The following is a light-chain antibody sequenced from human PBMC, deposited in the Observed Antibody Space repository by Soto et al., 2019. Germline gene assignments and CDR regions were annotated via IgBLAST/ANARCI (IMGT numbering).Light chain of an antibody. V-gene: IGKV1-39*01. Sequence: DFQMSQSPSSLSASVGDRVSSRCRAAQSISRSLNWYQQKPGKAPELLIYAASSLQSGVPSRFSGSGSGTDFTLTISSLQPEDSATYYCQQSYSALVAFGQGTKVDIK. CDR3: QQSYSALVA. CDR1: QSISRS. J-gene: IGKJ1*01. CDR2: AAS.